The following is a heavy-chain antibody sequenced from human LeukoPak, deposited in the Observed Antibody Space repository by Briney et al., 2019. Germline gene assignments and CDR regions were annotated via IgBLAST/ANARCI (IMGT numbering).Heavy chain of an antibody. J-gene: IGHJ4*02. V-gene: IGHV3-49*03. CDR2: IRSKAYGETM. CDR1: GFIFGDYA. D-gene: IGHD4-17*01. CDR3: AREAQHGDIYIPFDY. Sequence: GGSLRLSCSASGFIFGDYAMSWFRQAPGKGLEWVSFIRSKAYGETMVYAASVKGRFTVSRDDSKSIAYLQINSLKIEDTAVYYCAREAQHGDIYIPFDYWGQGTLITVSS.